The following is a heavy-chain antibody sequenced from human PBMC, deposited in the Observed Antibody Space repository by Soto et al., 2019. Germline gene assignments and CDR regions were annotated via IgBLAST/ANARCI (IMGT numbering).Heavy chain of an antibody. V-gene: IGHV4-34*01. J-gene: IGHJ6*02. CDR1: GESFSGYY. CDR3: AGPAKSVPAAKTAYYYYYGMDV. CDR2: INHSGST. Sequence: SETLSLTCAVYGESFSGYYWSWIRQPPGKGLEWIGEINHSGSTNYNPSLKSRVTISVDTSKNQFSLKLSSGTAADTAVYYCAGPAKSVPAAKTAYYYYYGMDVWGQGTTVTVSS. D-gene: IGHD2-2*01.